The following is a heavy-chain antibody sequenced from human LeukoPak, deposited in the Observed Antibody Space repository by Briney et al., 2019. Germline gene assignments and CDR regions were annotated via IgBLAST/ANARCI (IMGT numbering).Heavy chain of an antibody. CDR2: ITASRATT. Sequence: GGSLRLSCAASGFTFSSYAMSWVRQAPGKGLEWVSDITASRATTSYAHSVKRPFTISTDNSNNTLYLQMNSLRAEDTAVYYCAKGLGITGTTHAFDIWGQGTMVTVSS. CDR1: GFTFSSYA. D-gene: IGHD1-20*01. J-gene: IGHJ3*02. V-gene: IGHV3-23*01. CDR3: AKGLGITGTTHAFDI.